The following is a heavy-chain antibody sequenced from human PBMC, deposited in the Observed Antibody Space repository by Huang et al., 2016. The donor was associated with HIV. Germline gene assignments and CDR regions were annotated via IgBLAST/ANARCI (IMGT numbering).Heavy chain of an antibody. CDR1: GYTFTSYA. Sequence: QVQLVQSGSALKKPGASVKVSCKASGYTFTSYAMNWVRQPPGQGSECMGWINTNTGNQTYAQGFTGRFVFSLDTSVSTAYLQISSLKAEDTAVYYCARGLYSSSWAPFDYWGQGTLVTVSS. D-gene: IGHD6-13*01. V-gene: IGHV7-4-1*02. J-gene: IGHJ4*02. CDR2: INTNTGNQ. CDR3: ARGLYSSSWAPFDY.